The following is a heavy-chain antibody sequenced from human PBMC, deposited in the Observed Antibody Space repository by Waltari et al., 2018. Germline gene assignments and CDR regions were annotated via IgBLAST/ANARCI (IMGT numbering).Heavy chain of an antibody. Sequence: QLQLQESGPRLVKASDTLSLTCPVSGDSVSSSSYYWGWIRQPPGKGLEWIGGIYYTGNTFQNPYLKSRVSISIETYKNQFSLRLRSVTAADTAVYYCARETSSEKGFDYWGQGTLVTVSP. D-gene: IGHD3-10*01. V-gene: IGHV4-39*07. CDR1: GDSVSSSSYY. CDR3: ARETSSEKGFDY. CDR2: IYYTGNT. J-gene: IGHJ4*02.